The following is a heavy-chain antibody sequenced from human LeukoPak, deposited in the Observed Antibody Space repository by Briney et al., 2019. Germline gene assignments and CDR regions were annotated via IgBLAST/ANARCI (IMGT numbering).Heavy chain of an antibody. CDR1: GFTFSTYA. J-gene: IGHJ4*02. CDR3: ANWIGSSSRDY. D-gene: IGHD6-6*01. V-gene: IGHV3-23*01. CDR2: INSNGDEI. Sequence: PGGSLRLSCAASGFTFSTYAMTWVRQAPGKGLDWVSGINSNGDEIYYAASVRGRFTISRDNSNNALYLQMDSLRAEDTAVYYCANWIGSSSRDYWGQGTLVTVSS.